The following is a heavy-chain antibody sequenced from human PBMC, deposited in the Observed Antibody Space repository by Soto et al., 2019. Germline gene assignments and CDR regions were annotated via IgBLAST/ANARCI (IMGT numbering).Heavy chain of an antibody. CDR2: ISYSGGTT. V-gene: IGHV3-23*01. Sequence: EVQLLESGGDLVQPGGSLRLSCAASGFTFSTYGMNWVRQTPGKGLEWVSAISYSGGTTYYADSVKGRFTISRDNSKNTLFLQMNSLRADDTAVYYCAKDLWAEHRAAWPADYWGQGGLVTVSS. CDR3: AKDLWAEHRAAWPADY. D-gene: IGHD2-15*01. J-gene: IGHJ4*02. CDR1: GFTFSTYG.